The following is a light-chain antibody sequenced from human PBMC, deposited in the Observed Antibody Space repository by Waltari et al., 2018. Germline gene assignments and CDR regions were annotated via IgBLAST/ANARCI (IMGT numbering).Light chain of an antibody. J-gene: IGKJ1*01. V-gene: IGKV3-20*01. CDR3: QQYGTSPRT. CDR2: DAS. CDR1: HSVSNNY. Sequence: VLTQSPGTLSLSPGERSTLSCRARHSVSNNYLAWYQQKPGMAPRLPIYDASTRATGIPEMFSGSGSETEFTLTISRLEPEDYAVYYCQQYGTSPRTFGQGTKVEIK.